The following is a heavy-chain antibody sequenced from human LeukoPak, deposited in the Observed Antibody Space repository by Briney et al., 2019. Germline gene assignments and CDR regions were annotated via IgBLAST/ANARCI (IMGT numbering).Heavy chain of an antibody. V-gene: IGHV1-3*01. CDR1: GYTFTSYA. D-gene: IGHD6-13*01. CDR2: INAGNGNT. Sequence: ASVKVSCKASGYTFTSYAMHWVRQAPGQRLEWMGWINAGNGNTKYSQKFQGRVTITRDTSASTAYMELSSLGSEDTAVYYCAREASSGWYGGLYWFDPWGQGTLVTVSS. CDR3: AREASSGWYGGLYWFDP. J-gene: IGHJ5*02.